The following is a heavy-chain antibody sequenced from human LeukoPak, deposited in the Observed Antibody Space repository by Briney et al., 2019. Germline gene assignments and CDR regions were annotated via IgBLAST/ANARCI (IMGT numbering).Heavy chain of an antibody. Sequence: SETLSLTCAVYGGSLSGYYWSWIRQPPGKGLEWIGEIYHSGSTNSNPSLKSRVTISVQTSKNQFSLKLSSVTAADTAVYYCARLSTYYYGSGSPNWFDPWGQGTLVTVSS. CDR1: GGSLSGYY. J-gene: IGHJ5*02. D-gene: IGHD3-10*01. CDR3: ARLSTYYYGSGSPNWFDP. V-gene: IGHV4-34*01. CDR2: IYHSGST.